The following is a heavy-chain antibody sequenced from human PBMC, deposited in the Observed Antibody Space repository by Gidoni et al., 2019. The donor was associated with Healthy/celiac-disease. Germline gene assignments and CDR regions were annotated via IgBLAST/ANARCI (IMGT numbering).Heavy chain of an antibody. V-gene: IGHV3-23*01. Sequence: EVQLLESGGGLVQPGGSLRLSCAASGFPFSSDAMSWVRQAPGKGLEWVSAISGSGGSTYYADSVKGRFTISRDNSKNTLYLQMNSLRAEDTAVYYCAKDVRQQLAFDYWGQGTLVTVSS. CDR3: AKDVRQQLAFDY. CDR1: GFPFSSDA. D-gene: IGHD6-13*01. CDR2: ISGSGGST. J-gene: IGHJ4*02.